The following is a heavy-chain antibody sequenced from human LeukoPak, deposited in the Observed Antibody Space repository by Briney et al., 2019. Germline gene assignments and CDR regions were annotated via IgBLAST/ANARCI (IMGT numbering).Heavy chain of an antibody. V-gene: IGHV4-38-2*02. CDR2: IYHSGST. CDR1: GYSISSGYY. D-gene: IGHD5-12*01. J-gene: IGHJ4*01. CDR3: ARSRFLLDNGYQYFFDS. Sequence: SETLSLTCTVSGYSISSGYYWGWIRQPPGKGLEWIGSIYHSGSTYYNPSLKSRVTISVDTSKNQFSLKLSSVTAADTAVYYCARSRFLLDNGYQYFFDSWGQGTLVTVSS.